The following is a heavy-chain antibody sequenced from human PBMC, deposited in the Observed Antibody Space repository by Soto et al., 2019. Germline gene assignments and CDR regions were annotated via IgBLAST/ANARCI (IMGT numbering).Heavy chain of an antibody. V-gene: IGHV3-48*02. CDR3: GRDRGSRRDY. J-gene: IGHJ4*02. CDR2: IDRSPNII. CDR1: GFTFSDYH. Sequence: EVQLVESGGGLVQPGGSLRLSCAASGFTFSDYHMNWVRQAPGKGLEWLSYIDRSPNIIRYADSVQSRFTISRDNAKNKLYLQMNSLRDEDTAVYYCGRDRGSRRDYWGQGTLVTVSS. D-gene: IGHD3-10*01.